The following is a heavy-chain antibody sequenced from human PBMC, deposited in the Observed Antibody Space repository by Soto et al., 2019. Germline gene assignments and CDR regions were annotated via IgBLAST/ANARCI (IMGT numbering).Heavy chain of an antibody. CDR1: GYAFTTYH. CDR3: ARDEVPDVQNDAFDI. Sequence: ASVKVSCKASGYAFTTYHMHWVRQAPGQGLEWMGMVDPSDGTTTYAQKLQGRVTMTRDTATSTVYMELSSLRSEDTAVYYCARDEVPDVQNDAFDIWGQGTMVTVSS. CDR2: VDPSDGTT. J-gene: IGHJ3*02. V-gene: IGHV1-46*04.